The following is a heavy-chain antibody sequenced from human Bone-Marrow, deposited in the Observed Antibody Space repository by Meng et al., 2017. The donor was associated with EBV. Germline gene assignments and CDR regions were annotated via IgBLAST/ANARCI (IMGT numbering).Heavy chain of an antibody. CDR3: ARDADYGSGSYGVLIDY. CDR2: ISAYNAHT. D-gene: IGHD3-10*01. V-gene: IGHV1-18*01. CDR1: GYTFTSYG. J-gene: IGHJ4*02. Sequence: VTLGQSGAEVRKPGASVKDSCKASGYTFTSYGNSLVRQAPGQGLEWMGWISAYNAHTNYAQKLQGRVTMTTDTSTRTTYMELRSLRSDDTAVYYCARDADYGSGSYGVLIDYWGQGTLVTVSS.